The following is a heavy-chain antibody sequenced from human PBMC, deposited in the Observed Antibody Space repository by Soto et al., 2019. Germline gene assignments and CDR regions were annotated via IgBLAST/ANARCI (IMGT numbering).Heavy chain of an antibody. CDR1: GGSISSYY. Sequence: LETLSLTCTVSGGSISSYYWSWIRQPPGKGLEWIGYIYYSGSTNYNPSLKSRVTISVDTSKNQFSLKLSSVTAADTAVYYCAREAHNYYDIYWFDPWGQGTLVTVSS. J-gene: IGHJ5*02. CDR2: IYYSGST. D-gene: IGHD3-22*01. CDR3: AREAHNYYDIYWFDP. V-gene: IGHV4-59*01.